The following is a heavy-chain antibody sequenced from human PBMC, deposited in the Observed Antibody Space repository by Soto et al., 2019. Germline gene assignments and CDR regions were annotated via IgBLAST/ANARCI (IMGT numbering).Heavy chain of an antibody. V-gene: IGHV1-18*04. CDR1: GYTFTTYG. D-gene: IGHD2-8*01. J-gene: IGHJ6*01. CDR3: AREGAMLYYYYGLDV. Sequence: QVQLVQSGAEERKPGASVKVSCKASGYTFTTYGISRLRQAPGQGLEWMGWISGYNGHTKFTKKFQSRVNITTNTDTSTGDMELRSLRSYDTVVYYGAREGAMLYYYYGLDVWGQGTTGTVSS. CDR2: ISGYNGHT.